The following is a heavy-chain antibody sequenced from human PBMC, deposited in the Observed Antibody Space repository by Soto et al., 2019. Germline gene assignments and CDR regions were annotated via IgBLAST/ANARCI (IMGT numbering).Heavy chain of an antibody. CDR1: GFTFSSYA. Sequence: EVQLLESGGGLVQPGGSLRLSCAASGFTFSSYAMSWVRQAPGKGLEWVSGISVSGSTTYYADSVKGRFTISRDNSKNTLYRQMSSLRAEDTAVYYCARGGYYDSTGYANWGQGNLVTVSS. J-gene: IGHJ4*02. CDR3: ARGGYYDSTGYAN. V-gene: IGHV3-23*01. D-gene: IGHD3-22*01. CDR2: ISVSGSTT.